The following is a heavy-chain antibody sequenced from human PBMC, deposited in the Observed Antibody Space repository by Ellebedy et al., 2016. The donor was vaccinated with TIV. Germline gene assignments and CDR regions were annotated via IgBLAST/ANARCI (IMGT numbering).Heavy chain of an antibody. D-gene: IGHD6-25*01. CDR1: GFTFSSYG. J-gene: IGHJ3*01. V-gene: IGHV3-33*01. CDR2: IWYDGSDK. Sequence: PGGSLRLSCAASGFTFSSYGMHWVRQAPGKGLEWVAVIWYDGSDKYYADSVKGRFTISRDISKNTLYLQVRSLRVEGTAVYHCARDGGIAATGSWSGFDLWGQGTMVAVSS. CDR3: ARDGGIAATGSWSGFDL.